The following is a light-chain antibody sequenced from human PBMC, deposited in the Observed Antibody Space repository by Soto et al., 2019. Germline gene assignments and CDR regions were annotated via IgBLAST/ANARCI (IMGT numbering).Light chain of an antibody. CDR1: SGHSSYT. CDR2: LSSDGSH. CDR3: QTWGTGTVV. Sequence: QPVLTQSPSASASLGASVKLTCTLSSGHSSYTIAWHQQQPEKGPRYLMKLSSDGSHSKGDGIPDRFSGSSSGSERYLTISGLQSEDEADYYCQTWGTGTVVFGGGTKVTVL. V-gene: IGLV4-69*01. J-gene: IGLJ2*01.